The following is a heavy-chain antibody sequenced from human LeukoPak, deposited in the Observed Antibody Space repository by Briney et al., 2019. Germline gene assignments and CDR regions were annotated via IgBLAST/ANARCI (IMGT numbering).Heavy chain of an antibody. CDR2: IGDEGIHK. D-gene: IGHD2-15*01. J-gene: IGHJ4*02. V-gene: IGHV3-30*04. CDR3: AREKIMGGPPDYLDY. CDR1: GFIFSRHS. Sequence: GGSLRLSCTPSGFIFSRHSMYWVRQAPGKGLEWVAVIGDEGIHKYYADSVKGRFTIYRDDYKNTLYLQMDGLRAEDTGIYYCAREKIMGGPPDYLDYWGQGTLVTGSS.